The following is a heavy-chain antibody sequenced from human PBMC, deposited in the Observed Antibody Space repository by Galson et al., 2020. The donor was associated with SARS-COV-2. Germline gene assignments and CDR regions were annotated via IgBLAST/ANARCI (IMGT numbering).Heavy chain of an antibody. Sequence: ASVKVSCKASGYCFTTYDINWVRQATGQGLEWMGWMNPNSGHTDYAQKFQGRVTMTRNTSITTAYMELSNLRSEDTAMYFCAIPMCGKIMDGWSPWGQGTQVSV. CDR1: GYCFTTYD. D-gene: IGHD2-15*01. CDR3: AIPMCGKIMDGWSP. J-gene: IGHJ5*02. CDR2: MNPNSGHT. V-gene: IGHV1-8*01.